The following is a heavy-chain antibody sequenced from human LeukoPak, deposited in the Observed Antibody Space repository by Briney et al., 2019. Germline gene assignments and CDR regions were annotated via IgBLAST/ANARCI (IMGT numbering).Heavy chain of an antibody. V-gene: IGHV1-69*05. CDR3: ARDDPTMVRGVIRYSFDY. Sequence: ASVKVSCKASGYTFTSYGISWVRQAPGQGLEWMGRIIPIFGTANYAQKFQGRVTITTDESTSTAYMELSSLRSEDTAVYYCARDDPTMVRGVIRYSFDYWGQGTLVTVSS. J-gene: IGHJ4*02. CDR1: GYTFTSYG. D-gene: IGHD3-10*01. CDR2: IIPIFGTA.